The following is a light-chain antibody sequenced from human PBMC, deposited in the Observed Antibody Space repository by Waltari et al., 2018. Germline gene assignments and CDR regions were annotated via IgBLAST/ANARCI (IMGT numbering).Light chain of an antibody. CDR3: MQGSHWPPRYT. J-gene: IGKJ2*01. Sequence: DVVMTQSPLSLPVTLGQPASISCRSSQSLVYSDGNTFLNWFQQRPGQSPRRLIYKVSYRDSGVPDRFGGSGSGTDFTLKISRVEAEDVGVYYCMQGSHWPPRYTFGQGTKLEIK. CDR1: QSLVYSDGNTF. CDR2: KVS. V-gene: IGKV2-30*01.